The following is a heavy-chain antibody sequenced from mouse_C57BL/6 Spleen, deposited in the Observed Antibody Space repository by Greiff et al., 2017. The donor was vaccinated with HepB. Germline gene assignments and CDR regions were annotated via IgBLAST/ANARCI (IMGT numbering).Heavy chain of an antibody. CDR1: GYTFTDYY. V-gene: IGHV1-76*01. D-gene: IGHD2-4*01. Sequence: VQLQQSGAELVRPGASVKLSCKASGYTFTDYYINWVKQRPGQGLEWIARIYPGSGNTYYNEKFKGKATLTAEKSSSTAYMQLSSLTSEDSAVYFCARRDYDYPFAYWGQGTLVTVSA. CDR3: ARRDYDYPFAY. J-gene: IGHJ3*01. CDR2: IYPGSGNT.